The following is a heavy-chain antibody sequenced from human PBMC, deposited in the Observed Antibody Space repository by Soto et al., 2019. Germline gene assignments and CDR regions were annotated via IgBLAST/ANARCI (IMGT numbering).Heavy chain of an antibody. CDR2: IYYSGST. V-gene: IGHV4-31*03. Sequence: SETLSLTCSVSGGSISSGTYYWTWIRHHPGKGLEWIGYIYYSGSTSYNPSLKSRVSISVDTSKNQFSLKLSSVTAADTAVYYCARDTMIIALDAFDIWGQGTMVTV. D-gene: IGHD3-22*01. J-gene: IGHJ3*02. CDR3: ARDTMIIALDAFDI. CDR1: GGSISSGTYY.